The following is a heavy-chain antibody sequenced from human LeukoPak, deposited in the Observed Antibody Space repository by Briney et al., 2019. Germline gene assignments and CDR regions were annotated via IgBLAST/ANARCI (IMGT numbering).Heavy chain of an antibody. D-gene: IGHD3-22*01. CDR1: GFTFSSYA. Sequence: GGSLRLSCAASGFTFSSYAMSWVRQAPGKGLEWVSAISGSGGSTYYADSVKGRFTISRDNSKNTLYLQMNSLGAEDTAVYYCAKDRGGYYYDSSGYYYEYWGQGTLVTVSS. V-gene: IGHV3-23*01. CDR3: AKDRGGYYYDSSGYYYEY. J-gene: IGHJ4*02. CDR2: ISGSGGST.